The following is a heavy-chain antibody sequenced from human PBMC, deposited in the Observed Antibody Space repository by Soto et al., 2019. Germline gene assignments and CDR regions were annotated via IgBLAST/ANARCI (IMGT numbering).Heavy chain of an antibody. CDR2: MQPSTGRT. Sequence: QVQLVQSGAEVREPGASVKVSCKASGYSFTSLDINWVRQTAGQGLERMGWMQPSTGRTGYAQKFQGRVTMTRATSINTSYMELTPLTSDDTAFYYCARGVSAGVDYWGHGPLVPVSS. V-gene: IGHV1-8*01. CDR3: ARGVSAGVDY. CDR1: GYSFTSLD. J-gene: IGHJ4*01. D-gene: IGHD1-26*01.